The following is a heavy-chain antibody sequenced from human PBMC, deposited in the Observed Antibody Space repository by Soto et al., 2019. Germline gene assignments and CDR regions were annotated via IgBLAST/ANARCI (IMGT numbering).Heavy chain of an antibody. CDR2: ISHSGST. D-gene: IGHD3-22*01. J-gene: IGHJ4*02. CDR1: GADINSGGFT. CDR3: ARGYYESSDYFVGSPIFDY. Sequence: TLSLTCSVSGADINSGGFTWTWIRQHAGKGLEWLGYISHSGSTDYNPSLKSRLSISGDTSKNHFSLTLTSVTAADAAVYYCARGYYESSDYFVGSPIFDYWGQG. V-gene: IGHV4-31*03.